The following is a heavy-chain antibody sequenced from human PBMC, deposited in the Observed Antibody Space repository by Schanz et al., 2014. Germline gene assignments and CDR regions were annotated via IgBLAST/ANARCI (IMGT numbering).Heavy chain of an antibody. CDR3: ARDNLVSSSWYNYYGMDV. J-gene: IGHJ6*02. D-gene: IGHD6-13*01. CDR2: ISAYNGNT. V-gene: IGHV1-18*04. Sequence: QVQLVQSGSEVKKPGASVKVSCKASGYTFPSYGISWVRQAPGQRLEWMGWISAYNGNTNYAQKLQGRVTMTTDTSTSTAYMELRSLRSDDTAVYYCARDNLVSSSWYNYYGMDVWGQGTTVTVSS. CDR1: GYTFPSYG.